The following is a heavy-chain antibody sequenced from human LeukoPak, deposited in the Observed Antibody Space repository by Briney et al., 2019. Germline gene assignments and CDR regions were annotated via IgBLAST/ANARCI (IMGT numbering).Heavy chain of an antibody. CDR1: GFTFSSYW. Sequence: GGSLRLSCAASGFTFSSYWMHWVRQAPGKGLVWVSRINSDGSSTSYADSVKGRFTISRGNAKNALYLQMNSLRAEDTAVYYCARALVVPAAMDAFDIWGQGTMVTVSS. CDR3: ARALVVPAAMDAFDI. J-gene: IGHJ3*02. CDR2: INSDGSST. D-gene: IGHD2-2*01. V-gene: IGHV3-74*01.